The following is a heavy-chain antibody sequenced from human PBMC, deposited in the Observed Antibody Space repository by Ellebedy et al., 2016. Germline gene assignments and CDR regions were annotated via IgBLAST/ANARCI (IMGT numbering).Heavy chain of an antibody. CDR3: ARVVVGGSGSSYDY. Sequence: ASVKVSXKASGYTFTGYYMHWVRQAPGQGLEWMGWINPNSGDTNYAQKFQGRVTMTRDTTISTAYMELSRLRSDDTAVYYCARVVVGGSGSSYDYWGQGTLVTVSS. D-gene: IGHD3-10*01. J-gene: IGHJ4*02. CDR2: INPNSGDT. CDR1: GYTFTGYY. V-gene: IGHV1-2*02.